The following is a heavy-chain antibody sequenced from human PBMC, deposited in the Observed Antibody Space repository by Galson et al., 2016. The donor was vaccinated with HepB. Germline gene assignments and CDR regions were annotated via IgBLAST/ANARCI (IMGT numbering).Heavy chain of an antibody. CDR2: MDILGDG. D-gene: IGHD6-19*01. CDR1: GFAFSEYD. V-gene: IGHV3-13*01. J-gene: IGHJ4*02. CDR3: AVIAVAGGTSDY. Sequence: SLRLSCAASGFAFSEYDIHWVRQAAGKGLEWVSAMDILGDGYYSASVKGRFTISRENAKSSLYLHMNSLRAEDTALYYCAVIAVAGGTSDYWGQGTLVTVSS.